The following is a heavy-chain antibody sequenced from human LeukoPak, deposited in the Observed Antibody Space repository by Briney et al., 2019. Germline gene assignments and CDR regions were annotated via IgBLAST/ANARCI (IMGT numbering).Heavy chain of an antibody. J-gene: IGHJ4*02. CDR3: ARVLRYFDGTIGILDY. CDR1: GFTFSSYW. V-gene: IGHV3-7*01. Sequence: PGGSLRLSCAASGFTFSSYWMSWVRQAPGKGLEWVANIKQDGSEKYYVDSVKGRFTISRDNAKNSLYLQMNSLRAEDTAVYYCARVLRYFDGTIGILDYWGQGTLVTVSS. D-gene: IGHD3-9*01. CDR2: IKQDGSEK.